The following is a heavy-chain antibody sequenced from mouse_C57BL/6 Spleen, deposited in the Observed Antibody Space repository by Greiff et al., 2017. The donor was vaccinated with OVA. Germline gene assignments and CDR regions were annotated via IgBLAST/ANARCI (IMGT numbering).Heavy chain of an antibody. J-gene: IGHJ4*01. CDR1: GFTFSSYG. V-gene: IGHV5-6*01. CDR3: ARHEGAMDY. CDR2: ISSGGSYT. Sequence: EVQGVESGGDLVKPGGSLKLSCAASGFTFSSYGMSWVRQTPDKRLEWVATISSGGSYTYYPDSVKGRFTISRDNAKNTLYLQMSSLKSEDTAMYYCARHEGAMDYWGQGTPVTVSS.